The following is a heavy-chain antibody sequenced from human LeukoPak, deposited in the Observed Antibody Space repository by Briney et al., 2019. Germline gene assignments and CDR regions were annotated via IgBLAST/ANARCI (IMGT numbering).Heavy chain of an antibody. CDR3: ARLDYYDSSGYVDAFDI. J-gene: IGHJ3*02. Sequence: SETLSLTCTVSGGSISSYYWSWIRQPPGKGLEWIGYIYTSGSTNYNPSLKSRVTISVDTSKNQSSLKLSSVTAADTAVYYCARLDYYDSSGYVDAFDIWGQGTMVTVSS. CDR2: IYTSGST. CDR1: GGSISSYY. D-gene: IGHD3-22*01. V-gene: IGHV4-4*09.